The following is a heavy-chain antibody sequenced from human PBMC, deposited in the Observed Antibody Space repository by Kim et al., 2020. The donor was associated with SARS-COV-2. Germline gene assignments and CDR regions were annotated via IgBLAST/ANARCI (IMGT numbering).Heavy chain of an antibody. Sequence: YADSVKGRFTISRDNAKNSLYLQMNSRRAEDTAVYYCARSGGSYYGGMDVWGQGTTVTVSS. CDR3: ARSGGSYYGGMDV. J-gene: IGHJ6*02. D-gene: IGHD3-16*01. V-gene: IGHV3-21*01.